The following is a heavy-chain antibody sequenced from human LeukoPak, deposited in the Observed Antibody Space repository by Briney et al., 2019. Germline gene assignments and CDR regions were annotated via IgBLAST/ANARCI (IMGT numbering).Heavy chain of an antibody. CDR1: GGSFSGYY. V-gene: IGHV4-34*01. CDR2: INHSGST. Sequence: PSETLSLTCAVYGGSFSGYYWSWLRQPPGKGLEWIGEINHSGSTNYNPSLKSRVTISVDTSKNQFSLKLSSVTAADTAVYYCAGPKYCSSTSCRYSFDYWGQGTLVTVSS. CDR3: AGPKYCSSTSCRYSFDY. D-gene: IGHD2-2*01. J-gene: IGHJ4*02.